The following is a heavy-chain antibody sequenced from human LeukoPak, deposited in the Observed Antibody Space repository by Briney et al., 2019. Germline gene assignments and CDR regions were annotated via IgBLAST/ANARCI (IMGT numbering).Heavy chain of an antibody. CDR3: ARASGGIQLWDY. CDR1: GGSISSGTYY. D-gene: IGHD5-18*01. Sequence: SQTLSLTCTVSGGSISSGTYYWSWIRQPAGKGLEWIGRIYSSGDTNYNPSLKSRVAMSVDTSKNQLSLKLNSVTAADTAVYYCARASGGIQLWDYWGQGTLVTVSS. CDR2: IYSSGDT. J-gene: IGHJ4*02. V-gene: IGHV4-61*02.